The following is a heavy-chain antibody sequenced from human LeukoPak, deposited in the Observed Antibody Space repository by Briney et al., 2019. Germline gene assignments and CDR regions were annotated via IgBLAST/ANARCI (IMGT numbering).Heavy chain of an antibody. Sequence: GALRLPFPAFGFPLSSYAMHGVGQAPGKGREGVAVISYVGSNKYNADYVNGRFTSSRDNSKNTLYLQMISLRVEDTAVYYCARWTYGYCSGGSCYGVLGYWGQGTLVTVSS. D-gene: IGHD2-15*01. J-gene: IGHJ4*02. V-gene: IGHV3-30*04. CDR2: ISYVGSNK. CDR3: ARWTYGYCSGGSCYGVLGY. CDR1: GFPLSSYA.